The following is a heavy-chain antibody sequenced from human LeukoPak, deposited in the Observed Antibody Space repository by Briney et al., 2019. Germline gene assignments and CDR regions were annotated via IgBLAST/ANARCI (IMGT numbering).Heavy chain of an antibody. CDR3: AKAVYGSGKSPAGQPFDY. V-gene: IGHV3-23*01. D-gene: IGHD3-10*01. CDR1: GIAFSRYH. J-gene: IGHJ4*02. CDR2: ISNSGDRT. Sequence: PGGSLRLSCAASGIAFSRYHMTWVRLSPGKEVECICSISNSGDRTYYTDSVKGRFTISRDNSKNTLYLQMNSLRAEDTAVYYCAKAVYGSGKSPAGQPFDYWGQGTLVTVSS.